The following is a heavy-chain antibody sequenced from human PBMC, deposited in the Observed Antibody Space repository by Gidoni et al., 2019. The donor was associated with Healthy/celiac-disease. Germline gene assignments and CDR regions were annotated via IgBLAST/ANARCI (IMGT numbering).Heavy chain of an antibody. CDR1: GFTFSSYA. Sequence: EVKLLESGGGLVQPGGSLRLSCAASGFTFSSYAMSWVRQAPGKGLEWVSAISGSGGRTYDADSVKGRFTISRDNSKNTLYLQMNSLRAEDTAVYYCAKDHIKQWLVQSDAFDIWGQGTMVTVSS. CDR2: ISGSGGRT. V-gene: IGHV3-23*01. D-gene: IGHD6-19*01. CDR3: AKDHIKQWLVQSDAFDI. J-gene: IGHJ3*02.